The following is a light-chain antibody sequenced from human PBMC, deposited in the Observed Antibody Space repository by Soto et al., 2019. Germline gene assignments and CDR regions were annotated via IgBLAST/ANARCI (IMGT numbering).Light chain of an antibody. Sequence: EIVSTQSPGTLSLSPGERATLSCRASQSVSSSYLAWYQQKPGQAPRLLIYGASSRATGIPDRFSGSGSGTDFTLTISRLEPEDFAVYYCQQYGDSPPSYTFGQGTKLEIK. CDR3: QQYGDSPPSYT. J-gene: IGKJ2*01. CDR2: GAS. CDR1: QSVSSSY. V-gene: IGKV3-20*01.